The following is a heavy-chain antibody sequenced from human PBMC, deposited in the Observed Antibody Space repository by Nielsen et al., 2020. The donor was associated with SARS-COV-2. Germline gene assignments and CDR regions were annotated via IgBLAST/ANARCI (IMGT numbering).Heavy chain of an antibody. CDR1: GFTFSSYG. CDR3: ASGTGPYFDY. J-gene: IGHJ4*02. Sequence: GESLKISCAASGFTFSSYGMHWVRQAPGKGLEWVAVIWYDGSNKYYADSVKGRFTISRDNSKNTLYLQMNSLRAEDTAVYYCASGTGPYFDYWGQGTLVTASS. D-gene: IGHD6-13*01. V-gene: IGHV3-33*01. CDR2: IWYDGSNK.